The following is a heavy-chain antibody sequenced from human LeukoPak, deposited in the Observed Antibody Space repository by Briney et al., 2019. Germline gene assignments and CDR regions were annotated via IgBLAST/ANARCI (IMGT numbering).Heavy chain of an antibody. CDR3: THSRIAARGYYFDY. V-gene: IGHV2-5*01. D-gene: IGHD6-6*01. CDR1: GFSLSTSGVG. Sequence: SGPTLVKPTQTLTLTCDFSGFSLSTSGVGVGWIRQPPGKALERLAVIYWNDDQRYSPSLKSRLTITKDTSKNQVVLTMTNMDPVDTATYYCTHSRIAARGYYFDYWGQGTLVTVSS. J-gene: IGHJ4*02. CDR2: IYWNDDQ.